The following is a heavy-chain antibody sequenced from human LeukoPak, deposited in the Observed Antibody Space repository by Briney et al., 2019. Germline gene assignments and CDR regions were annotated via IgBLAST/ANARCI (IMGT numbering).Heavy chain of an antibody. V-gene: IGHV4-31*03. D-gene: IGHD3-10*01. CDR2: IYYSGST. J-gene: IGHJ6*02. CDR3: MGSGSYYNYGMDV. CDR1: GGSISSGGYY. Sequence: SETLSLTCTVSGGSISSGGYYWSWIRQHPGKGLEWIGYIYYSGSTYYNPSLKSRVTISVDTSKNQFSLKLSSVTAADTAVYYCMGSGSYYNYGMDVWGQGTTVTVPS.